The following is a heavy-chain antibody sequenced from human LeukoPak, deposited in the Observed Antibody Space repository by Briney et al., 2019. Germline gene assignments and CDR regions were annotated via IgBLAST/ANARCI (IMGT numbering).Heavy chain of an antibody. V-gene: IGHV7-4-1*02. D-gene: IGHD3-22*01. CDR2: INTNTGNP. CDR1: GYTFTSYS. Sequence: SSVTVSYKASGYTFTSYSMNWVRQAPGQGLEWLGWINTNTGNPTYAQGFTGRFVFSLDTSVNTAYLQISSLKAEDTAVYYCARVVHPYDYESSGLTYDAFDIWGQGTMVTVSS. CDR3: ARVVHPYDYESSGLTYDAFDI. J-gene: IGHJ3*02.